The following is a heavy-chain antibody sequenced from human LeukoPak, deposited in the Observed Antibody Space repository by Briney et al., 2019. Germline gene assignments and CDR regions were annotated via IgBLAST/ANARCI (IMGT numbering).Heavy chain of an antibody. CDR1: GGSISSGGYY. V-gene: IGHV4-31*03. J-gene: IGHJ4*02. CDR3: ASLRYFDWLSHPTSLYYFDY. D-gene: IGHD3-9*01. CDR2: IYYSGST. Sequence: SETLTLTCTVSGGSISSGGYYWSWIRQDPGKGLEWIGYIYYSGSTYYNPSLKSRVTISVDTSKNQFSLKLSSVTAADTAVYYCASLRYFDWLSHPTSLYYFDYWGQGTLVTVSS.